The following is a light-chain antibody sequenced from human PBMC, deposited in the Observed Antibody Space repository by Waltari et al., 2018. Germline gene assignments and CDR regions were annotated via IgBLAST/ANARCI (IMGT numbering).Light chain of an antibody. CDR2: FGS. J-gene: IGKJ1*01. Sequence: DHVMTQSPPSLPVTPGEPASISCRSCQSLLHSNGYNYLDWYLQKQGQSPQLLIYFGSNRASGVTDRFSGSGSGTDFTLKISRVEAEDVGVYYCMQTLQTPPTFGQGTKVEIK. CDR1: QSLLHSNGYNY. V-gene: IGKV2-28*01. CDR3: MQTLQTPPT.